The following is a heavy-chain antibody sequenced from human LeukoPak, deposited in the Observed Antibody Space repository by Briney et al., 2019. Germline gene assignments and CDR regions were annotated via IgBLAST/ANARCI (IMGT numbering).Heavy chain of an antibody. V-gene: IGHV4-61*02. CDR1: GGSISSGSYY. Sequence: TLSLTCTVSGGSISSGSYYWSWIRQPAGKGLEWIGRIYTSGSTNYNPSLKSRVTISVDTSKNQFSLKLSSVTAADTAVYYCAREQGGFSYYYDSSGYYLWGQGTLVTVSS. J-gene: IGHJ5*02. CDR2: IYTSGST. CDR3: AREQGGFSYYYDSSGYYL. D-gene: IGHD3-22*01.